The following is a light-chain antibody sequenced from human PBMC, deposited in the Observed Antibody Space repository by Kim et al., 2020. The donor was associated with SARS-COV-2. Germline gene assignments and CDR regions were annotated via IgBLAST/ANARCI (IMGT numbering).Light chain of an antibody. CDR1: QTVSQRY. CDR2: GAS. J-gene: IGKJ2*03. V-gene: IGKV3-20*01. Sequence: LSPGESATLSCRTSQTVSQRYVAWHQQKPGQAPRLLIYGASTRAAGIPDRFTGSESGTDFTLTITSLAPEDFAVYFCLQYGDSPYSFGQGTKLEI. CDR3: LQYGDSPYS.